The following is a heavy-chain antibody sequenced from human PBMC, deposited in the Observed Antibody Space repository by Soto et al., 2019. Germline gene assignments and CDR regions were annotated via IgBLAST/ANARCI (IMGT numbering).Heavy chain of an antibody. CDR1: GGTFSSYA. V-gene: IGHV1-69*12. D-gene: IGHD2-2*01. J-gene: IGHJ6*02. Sequence: QVQLVQSGAEVKKPGSSVKVSCKASGGTFSSYAISWVRQAPGQGLEWMGGIIPILGTANYAQKFQGRVTIPADESTSTAYMEVSSLRSEDTAVYYCARHVPAAGYYYGMDVWGQGTTVTVSS. CDR3: ARHVPAAGYYYGMDV. CDR2: IIPILGTA.